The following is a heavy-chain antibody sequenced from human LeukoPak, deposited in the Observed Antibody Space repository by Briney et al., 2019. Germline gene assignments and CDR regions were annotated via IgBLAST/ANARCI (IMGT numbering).Heavy chain of an antibody. D-gene: IGHD5-12*01. V-gene: IGHV4-59*08. CDR1: GGSIGSYY. Sequence: SSETLSLTCTVSGGSIGSYYWSWIRQPPGKGLEWIGYIYYSGSTNYNPSLKSRVTISVDTSKNQFSLKLSSVTAADTAVYYCARTIGYSGYNWFDPWGQGTLVTVSS. CDR3: ARTIGYSGYNWFDP. J-gene: IGHJ5*02. CDR2: IYYSGST.